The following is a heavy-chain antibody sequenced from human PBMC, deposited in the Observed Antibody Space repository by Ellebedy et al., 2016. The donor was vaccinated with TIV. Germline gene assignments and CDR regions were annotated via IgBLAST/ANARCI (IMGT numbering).Heavy chain of an antibody. Sequence: GESLKISCVASGFTFDSYAMHWVRQAPGTGLEWVAVISHDGSSQYYADSVKGRFTISRDNSKDTLYLQVNSLRAEDTAVYYCARDPVGVGPAFDIWGQGTMVTVSS. CDR1: GFTFDSYA. CDR2: ISHDGSSQ. V-gene: IGHV3-30-3*01. D-gene: IGHD4-23*01. J-gene: IGHJ3*02. CDR3: ARDPVGVGPAFDI.